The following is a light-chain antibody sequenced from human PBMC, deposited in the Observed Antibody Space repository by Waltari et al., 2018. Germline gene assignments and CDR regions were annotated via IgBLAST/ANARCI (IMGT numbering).Light chain of an antibody. J-gene: IGKJ1*01. CDR3: QQSGTFPPT. Sequence: IRLTQSPSSVSACVGDSVTITCRASQDIRTWLAWYQQKPGKAPSLLIYHATGLQSGVPSRFSGSGSETDFTLTISSLQPEDFATYSCQQSGTFPPTFGPGTKVEI. CDR2: HAT. V-gene: IGKV1-12*01. CDR1: QDIRTW.